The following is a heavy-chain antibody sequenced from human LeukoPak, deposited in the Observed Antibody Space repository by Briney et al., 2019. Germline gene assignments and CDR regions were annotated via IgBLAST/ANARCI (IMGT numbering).Heavy chain of an antibody. V-gene: IGHV3-48*04. CDR2: ISNSGNTK. J-gene: IGHJ4*02. Sequence: GGSLRLSCAASVTFSNAWMNWVRQAPGKGLEWISYISNSGNTKYYADSVKGRFSISRDNANNSVYLQMNNLRAEDTAVYYCAAVIDYWGQGTLVTVSS. CDR3: AAVIDY. CDR1: VTFSNAW.